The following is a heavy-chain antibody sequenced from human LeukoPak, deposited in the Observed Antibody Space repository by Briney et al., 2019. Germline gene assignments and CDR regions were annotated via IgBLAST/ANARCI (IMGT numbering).Heavy chain of an antibody. D-gene: IGHD3-22*01. CDR1: GFTFSSYS. CDR3: ARDPPYYYDSSGYPFDY. Sequence: PGGSLRLSCAASGFTFSSYSMNWVRQAPGKGLEWVSSISSSSSYIYYADSVKGRFTISRDNAKNSLYLQMNSLRAEDTAVYYCARDPPYYYDSSGYPFDYWGQGTLVTVSS. V-gene: IGHV3-21*01. J-gene: IGHJ4*02. CDR2: ISSSSSYI.